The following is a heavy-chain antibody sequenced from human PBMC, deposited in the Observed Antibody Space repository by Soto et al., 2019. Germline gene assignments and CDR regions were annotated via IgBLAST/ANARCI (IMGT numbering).Heavy chain of an antibody. Sequence: GGSLRLSCAASGFTFSSYAMSWVRQAPGKGLEWVSAISGSGGSTYYADSVKGRFTISRGNSKNTLYLQMNSLRAEDTAVYYCAKGPYYYDSSGSDYWGQGTLVPVSS. J-gene: IGHJ4*02. CDR3: AKGPYYYDSSGSDY. D-gene: IGHD3-22*01. CDR2: ISGSGGST. CDR1: GFTFSSYA. V-gene: IGHV3-23*01.